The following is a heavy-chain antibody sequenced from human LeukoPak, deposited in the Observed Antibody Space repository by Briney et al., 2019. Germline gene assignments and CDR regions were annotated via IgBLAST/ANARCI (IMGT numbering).Heavy chain of an antibody. CDR1: GGSISSSSCY. J-gene: IGHJ4*02. Sequence: SETLSLTCSVSGGSISSSSCYWGWIRQPPGKGLEWIGRIYYSGSTYDNPTLKTRVTISVDTSKHQLSQKLSSATAADTAVYYCARHAYGSGSYSLYYFHYWGQGTLVTVSS. D-gene: IGHD3-10*01. V-gene: IGHV4-39*01. CDR2: IYYSGST. CDR3: ARHAYGSGSYSLYYFHY.